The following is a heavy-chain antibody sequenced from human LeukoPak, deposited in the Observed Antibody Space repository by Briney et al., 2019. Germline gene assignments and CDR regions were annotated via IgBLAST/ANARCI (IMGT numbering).Heavy chain of an antibody. CDR2: IWYDGSNK. J-gene: IGHJ4*02. CDR1: GXTFSSYG. CDR3: ARDLFRDIVATIPGY. Sequence: HPGGSLRLSCAASGXTFSSYGMHWVRQAPGKGLEWVAVIWYDGSNKHYADSVKGRFTISRDNSKNTLYLQMNSLRAEDTAVYYCARDLFRDIVATIPGYWGQGTLVTVSS. D-gene: IGHD5-12*01. V-gene: IGHV3-33*01.